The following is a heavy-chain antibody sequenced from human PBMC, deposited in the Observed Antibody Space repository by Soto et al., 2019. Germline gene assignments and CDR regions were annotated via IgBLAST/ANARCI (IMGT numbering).Heavy chain of an antibody. CDR2: IIPIFGTA. V-gene: IGHV1-69*01. CDR1: GGTFSSYA. D-gene: IGHD4-17*01. J-gene: IGHJ6*02. Sequence: QVQLVQSGAKVKKPGSSVKVSCKASGGTFSSYAISWVRQAPGQGLEWMGGIIPIFGTANYAQKFQGRVTITADESTSTAYMELSSLRSEDTAVYYCARDLSTTVTTSTYYGMDVWGQGTTVTVSS. CDR3: ARDLSTTVTTSTYYGMDV.